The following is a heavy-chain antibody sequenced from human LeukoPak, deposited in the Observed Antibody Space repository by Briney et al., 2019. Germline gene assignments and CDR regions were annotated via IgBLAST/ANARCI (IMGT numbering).Heavy chain of an antibody. CDR1: GFTFDEYG. Sequence: GGSLRLSCEDSGFTFDEYGMSWVRQVPGKGLEWVSGINWNGGRTGYADSVKGRFTISRDNAKNSLYLQMNSLRAEDTAVYYCAELGITMIGGVWGKGTTVTISS. D-gene: IGHD3-10*02. CDR3: AELGITMIGGV. J-gene: IGHJ6*04. CDR2: INWNGGRT. V-gene: IGHV3-20*04.